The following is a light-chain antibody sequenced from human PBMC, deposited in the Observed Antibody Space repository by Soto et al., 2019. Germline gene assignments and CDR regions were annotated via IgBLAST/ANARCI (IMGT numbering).Light chain of an antibody. CDR2: DVN. CDR3: CSYAGSYLFV. V-gene: IGLV2-11*01. Sequence: QSALTQPRSVSGSPGQSVTISCTGTTSDIGGYNYVSWYQQHPGKAPKLIIYDVNNRPAGVPDRFSGSKSGITASLTISGLRPEDEGDYHCCSYAGSYLFVFGTVTKLTVL. J-gene: IGLJ1*01. CDR1: TSDIGGYNY.